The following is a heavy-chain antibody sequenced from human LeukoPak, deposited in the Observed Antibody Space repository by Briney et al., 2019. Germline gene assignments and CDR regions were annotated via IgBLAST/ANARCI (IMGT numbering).Heavy chain of an antibody. CDR1: GGSFSGYY. J-gene: IGHJ4*02. V-gene: IGHV4-34*01. D-gene: IGHD3-10*01. CDR3: ARVSDSRAVGPFDY. Sequence: SETLSLTCAVYGGSFSGYYWSWIRQSPGKGLEWIANIYYTGSTYYNPSLKSRVTTSVDASKSQFSLELSSVTAAGTAIYYCARVSDSRAVGPFDYWGQGTLVTVSS. CDR2: IYYTGST.